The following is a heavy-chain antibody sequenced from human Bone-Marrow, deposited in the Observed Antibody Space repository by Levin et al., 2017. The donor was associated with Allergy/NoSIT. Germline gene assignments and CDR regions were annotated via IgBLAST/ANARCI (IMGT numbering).Heavy chain of an antibody. CDR1: GGSVSSGSYY. CDR2: IYYSGST. D-gene: IGHD2-2*01. CDR3: ARVPSSVGVPAALTWFDP. V-gene: IGHV4-61*01. Sequence: SETLSLTCTVSGGSVSSGSYYWSWIRQPPGKGLEWIGYIYYSGSTNYNPSLKSRVTISVDTSKNQFSLKLSSVTAADTAVYYCARVPSSVGVPAALTWFDPWGQGTLVTVSS. J-gene: IGHJ5*02.